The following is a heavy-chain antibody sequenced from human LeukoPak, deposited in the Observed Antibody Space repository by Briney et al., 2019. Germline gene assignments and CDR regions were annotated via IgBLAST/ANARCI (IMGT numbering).Heavy chain of an antibody. Sequence: GEPLKISCKGSGYSFTSYWIGWVRQMPGKGLEWMGIIYPGDSDTRYSPSFQGQVTISADKSISTAYLQWSSLKASDTAMYYCARLYGQQWLVRNWFDPWGQGTLVTVSS. V-gene: IGHV5-51*01. D-gene: IGHD6-19*01. CDR1: GYSFTSYW. CDR2: IYPGDSDT. J-gene: IGHJ5*02. CDR3: ARLYGQQWLVRNWFDP.